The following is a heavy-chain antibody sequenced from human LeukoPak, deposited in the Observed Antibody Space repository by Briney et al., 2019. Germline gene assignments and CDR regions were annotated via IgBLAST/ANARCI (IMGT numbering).Heavy chain of an antibody. Sequence: SVKVSCKASGGTFSSYAISWVRQAPGQGLEWMGGIIPIFGTANCAQKFQGRVTITADESTSTAYMELSSLRSEDTAVYYCARYVVVGGPYYYYGMDVWGKGTTVTVSS. CDR1: GGTFSSYA. CDR2: IIPIFGTA. D-gene: IGHD2-2*01. CDR3: ARYVVVGGPYYYYGMDV. V-gene: IGHV1-69*01. J-gene: IGHJ6*04.